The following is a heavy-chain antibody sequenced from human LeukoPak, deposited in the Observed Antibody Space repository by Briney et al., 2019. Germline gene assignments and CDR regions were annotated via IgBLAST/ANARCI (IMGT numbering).Heavy chain of an antibody. D-gene: IGHD3-3*01. CDR3: ARQGGYDFWSGYYAHDAFDI. J-gene: IGHJ3*02. Sequence: SETLSLTCTVSGDSISSYYWSWIRQPPGKGLEWIGYIYYSGSTNYNPSLKSRVTISVDTSKNQFSLKLSSVTAADTAVYYCARQGGYDFWSGYYAHDAFDIWGQGTMVTVSS. CDR2: IYYSGST. CDR1: GDSISSYY. V-gene: IGHV4-59*08.